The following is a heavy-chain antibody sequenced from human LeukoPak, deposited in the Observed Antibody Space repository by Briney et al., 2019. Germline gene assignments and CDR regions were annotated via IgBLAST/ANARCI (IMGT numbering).Heavy chain of an antibody. CDR3: ARDRYSYGCFDY. CDR1: GVTFSSYA. CDR2: ISYDGSNK. D-gene: IGHD5-18*01. Sequence: GGALRLSCAASGVTFSSYAMHWVRQAPGKGLEWEAVISYDGSNKYYADSVKGRFTISRDNSKNTLYLQMNSLGAEDTAVYYCARDRYSYGCFDYWGQGTLVTVSS. V-gene: IGHV3-30-3*01. J-gene: IGHJ4*02.